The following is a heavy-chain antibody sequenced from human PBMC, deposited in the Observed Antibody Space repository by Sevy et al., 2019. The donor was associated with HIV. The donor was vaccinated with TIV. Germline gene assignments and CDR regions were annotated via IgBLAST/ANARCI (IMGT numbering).Heavy chain of an antibody. CDR1: GFSFSTYG. CDR3: ARERDEQSGGWSGPLDK. J-gene: IGHJ4*02. Sequence: GGSLRLSCTTSGFSFSTYGMHWVRQAPGKGLEWVAGIRYDGSKKQYADTVKGRFTISSDNSKNTMYLQMNSLRIEDTALFYCARERDEQSGGWSGPLDKWGQGTLVTVSS. CDR2: IRYDGSKK. V-gene: IGHV3-33*01. D-gene: IGHD6-19*01.